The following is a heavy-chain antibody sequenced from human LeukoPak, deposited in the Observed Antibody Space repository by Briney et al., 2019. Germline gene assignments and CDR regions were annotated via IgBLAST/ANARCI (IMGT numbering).Heavy chain of an antibody. CDR3: ARGEYHVLRFLEWLLGAFGY. CDR1: GYTFTGYY. CDR2: INPNSGGT. D-gene: IGHD3-3*01. V-gene: IGHV1-2*02. J-gene: IGHJ4*02. Sequence: ASVKVSCKASGYTFTGYYMHWVRQAPGQGLEWMGWINPNSGGTNYAQKFQGRVTMTRDTSISTAYMELSRLRSDDTAVYYCARGEYHVLRFLEWLLGAFGYWGQGTLVTVSS.